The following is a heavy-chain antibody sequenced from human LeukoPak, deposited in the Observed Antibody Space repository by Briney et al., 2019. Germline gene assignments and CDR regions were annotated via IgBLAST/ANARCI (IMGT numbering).Heavy chain of an antibody. CDR3: ARHDASIAARPFNN. D-gene: IGHD6-6*01. V-gene: IGHV4-4*09. CDR1: GGSISTYY. J-gene: IGHJ4*02. Sequence: SETLSLTCTVSGGSISTYYWSWIRRPPGKGLEWIAYIHASGPTNYNPSLKSRITISVDTSKNQFSLKLSSVTAADTAVYYCARHDASIAARPFNNWGQGTLVTVSS. CDR2: IHASGPT.